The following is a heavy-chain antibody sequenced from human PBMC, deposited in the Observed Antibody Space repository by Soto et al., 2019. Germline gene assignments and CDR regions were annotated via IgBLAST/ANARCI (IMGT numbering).Heavy chain of an antibody. D-gene: IGHD6-13*01. CDR1: GFTFSSYA. Sequence: GGSLRLSCAASGFTFSSYAMSWVRQAPGKGLEWVSAISGSGGSTYYADSVKGRFTISRDNSKNTLYLQMNSLRAEDTAVYYCAKDREGIAARPDAFDIWGQGTRVTVSS. J-gene: IGHJ3*02. CDR2: ISGSGGST. V-gene: IGHV3-23*01. CDR3: AKDREGIAARPDAFDI.